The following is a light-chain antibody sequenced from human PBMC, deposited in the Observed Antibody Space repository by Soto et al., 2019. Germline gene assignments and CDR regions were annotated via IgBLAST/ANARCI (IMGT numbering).Light chain of an antibody. V-gene: IGLV3-21*04. CDR3: QVWDIMTDNYV. CDR2: YDS. CDR1: NIGNKR. Sequence: SYELTQPPSVSVAPEKTATITCGGNNIGNKRVHWYRQKPGQAPVLLISYDSDRPSGIPERFSGSNSESTATLTISRVEAGDEADYYCQVWDIMTDNYVFGSGTKLTVL. J-gene: IGLJ1*01.